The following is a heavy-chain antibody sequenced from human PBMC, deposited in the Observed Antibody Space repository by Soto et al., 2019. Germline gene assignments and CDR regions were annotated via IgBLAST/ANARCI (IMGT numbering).Heavy chain of an antibody. D-gene: IGHD3-22*01. V-gene: IGHV3-30*03. CDR3: ASQSHYSSGYSFDY. Sequence: GGSLRLSCAASGFTFSSYGMHWVRQAPGKGLEWVAVISYDGSNKYYADSVKGRFTISRDNSKNTLYLQMDSLRAEDMAVYYCASQSHYSSGYSFDYWGQGTLVTVSS. CDR1: GFTFSSYG. CDR2: ISYDGSNK. J-gene: IGHJ4*02.